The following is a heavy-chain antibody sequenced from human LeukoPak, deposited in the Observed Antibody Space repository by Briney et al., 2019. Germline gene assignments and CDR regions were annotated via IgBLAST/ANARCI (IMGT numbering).Heavy chain of an antibody. CDR2: VYYNGNT. CDR1: GGSINSYY. J-gene: IGHJ4*02. V-gene: IGHV4-59*08. D-gene: IGHD5-18*01. CDR3: ARTQPFGYSYGPYFDY. Sequence: PSETLSLTCTVSGGSINSYYWSWIRQPPGKGLEWIGYVYYNGNTDYNPSLKSRVTMSVDTSKNQFSLKVNSETAADTAVYYCARTQPFGYSYGPYFDYWGQGTLVTVSS.